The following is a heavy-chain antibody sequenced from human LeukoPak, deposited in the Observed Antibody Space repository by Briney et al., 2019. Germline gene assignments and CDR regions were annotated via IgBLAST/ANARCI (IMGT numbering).Heavy chain of an antibody. D-gene: IGHD2/OR15-2a*01. J-gene: IGHJ6*02. Sequence: SETLSFTCTVSGGSISSYYWSWIRQPPGKGLEWIGYIYYSGSTNYNPSLKSRVTISVDTSKNQFSLKLSSVTAADTAVYYCARHTPDNRRNGMDVWGQGTTVTVSS. CDR3: ARHTPDNRRNGMDV. CDR1: GGSISSYY. CDR2: IYYSGST. V-gene: IGHV4-59*08.